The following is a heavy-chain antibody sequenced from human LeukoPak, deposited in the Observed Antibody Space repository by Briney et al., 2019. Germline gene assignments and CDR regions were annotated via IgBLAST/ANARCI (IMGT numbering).Heavy chain of an antibody. CDR3: ARARSAWFDP. Sequence: SETLSLTCAVYGGSFSGYYWGWIRQPPGKGLEWIGEINHSGSTNYNPSLKSRVTISVDTSKSQFSLKLSSVTAADTAVYYCARARSAWFDPWGQGTLVTVSS. CDR2: INHSGST. J-gene: IGHJ5*02. CDR1: GGSFSGYY. V-gene: IGHV4-34*01. D-gene: IGHD6-25*01.